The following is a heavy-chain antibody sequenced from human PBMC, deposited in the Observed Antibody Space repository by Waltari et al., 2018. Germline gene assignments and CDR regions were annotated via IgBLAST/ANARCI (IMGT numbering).Heavy chain of an antibody. CDR1: GGSISSYY. D-gene: IGHD6-25*01. CDR2: IYYSGST. CDR3: ARESHSGFKPLYYYYYMDV. Sequence: QVQLQESGPGLVKPSETLSLTCTVSGGSISSYYWSWIRQPPGKGLEWIGYIYYSGSTNYNPSLKSRVTISVDTSKNQFSLKLSSVIAADTAVYYCARESHSGFKPLYYYYYMDVWGKGTTVTVSS. J-gene: IGHJ6*03. V-gene: IGHV4-59*01.